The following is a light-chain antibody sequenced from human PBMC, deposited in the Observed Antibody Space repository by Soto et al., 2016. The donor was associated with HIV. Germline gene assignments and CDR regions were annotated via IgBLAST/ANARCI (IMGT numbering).Light chain of an antibody. V-gene: IGLV3-21*03. CDR2: NDN. Sequence: SYVLTQPPSLSVAPGKTAKITCGGDNIGSQSVRWYQQRPGQAPVLVVNNDNDRPSGIPQRFSGSNSGNTATLTISRVEAGDEADYHCQVWDRSNDHVVFGGGTQLTVL. CDR3: QVWDRSNDHVV. J-gene: IGLJ2*01. CDR1: NIGSQS.